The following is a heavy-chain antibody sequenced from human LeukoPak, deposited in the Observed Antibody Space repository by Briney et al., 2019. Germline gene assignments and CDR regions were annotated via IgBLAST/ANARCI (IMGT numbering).Heavy chain of an antibody. CDR2: MFTSGNT. J-gene: IGHJ3*01. Sequence: SETLSLTCTVSGGSISPYYWSWIRQPAGKGLEWIGRMFTSGNTNYNSSLKSRVTMSVDTSKNQFSLKLISVTAADTAVYYCARSRCYNCAFDFWGQGTMVTVSS. CDR3: ARSRCYNCAFDF. D-gene: IGHD2-2*02. CDR1: GGSISPYY. V-gene: IGHV4-4*07.